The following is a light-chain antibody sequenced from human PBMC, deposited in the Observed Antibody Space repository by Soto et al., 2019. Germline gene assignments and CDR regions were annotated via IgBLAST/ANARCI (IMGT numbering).Light chain of an antibody. V-gene: IGLV2-8*01. J-gene: IGLJ1*01. CDR2: EVS. Sequence: ALTQPPSASGSPGQSVTISCTGTSSDVGGYNYVSWYQQHPGKAPKLMIYEVSKRPSGVPDRFSGSRSGNTASLTVSGLQAEDEADYYCSSYAGYNNYVFGAGTKVTVL. CDR1: SSDVGGYNY. CDR3: SSYAGYNNYV.